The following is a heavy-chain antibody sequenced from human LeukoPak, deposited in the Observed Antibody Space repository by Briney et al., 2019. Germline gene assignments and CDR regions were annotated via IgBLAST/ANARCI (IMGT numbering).Heavy chain of an antibody. CDR2: IDGSGDNR. V-gene: IGHV3-23*01. J-gene: IGHJ4*02. CDR3: AKVQMSTGWTFDF. Sequence: GGSLRLSCAASGFTFKNYAMSWVRQAPGKGLEWVSSIDGSGDNRYYADSVKGRFTISGDNSGNTLYLQLRGLGAKDTATYYCAKVQMSTGWTFDFWGQGSLVTVSS. D-gene: IGHD2-2*01. CDR1: GFTFKNYA.